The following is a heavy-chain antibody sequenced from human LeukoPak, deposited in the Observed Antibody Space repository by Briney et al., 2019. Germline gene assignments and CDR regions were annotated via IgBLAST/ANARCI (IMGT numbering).Heavy chain of an antibody. D-gene: IGHD4-11*01. CDR3: AKFHTVTPPY. CDR1: GFTFENYA. J-gene: IGHJ4*02. CDR2: ISGSGDST. V-gene: IGHV3-23*01. Sequence: HSGGSLRLSCGACGFTFENYAVSGLRQAPGXGLEWVSGISGSGDSTYYADSVKGRFTISRDNSKNKLYVQMNSLSAADTDVYSCAKFHTVTPPYWGQGTLVSVSS.